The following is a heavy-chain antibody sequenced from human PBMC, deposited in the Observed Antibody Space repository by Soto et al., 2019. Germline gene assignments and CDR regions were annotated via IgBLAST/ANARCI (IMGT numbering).Heavy chain of an antibody. J-gene: IGHJ4*02. CDR1: GFSLTTSGVG. CDR2: IYWDDDK. D-gene: IGHD3-3*01. Sequence: QITLNESGPTVVKPAETLTLTCTFSGFSLTTSGVGVGWIRQSPGKAPEGLALIYWDDDKRYSASLKSRLTITKDTSKNQVVLTMASVEPADTATYYCAHRILRTVFGVVTTTAIDFDFWGQGTPVVVSS. V-gene: IGHV2-5*02. CDR3: AHRILRTVFGVVTTTAIDFDF.